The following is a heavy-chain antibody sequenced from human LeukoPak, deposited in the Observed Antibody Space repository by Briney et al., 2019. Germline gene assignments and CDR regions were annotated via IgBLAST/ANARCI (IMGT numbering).Heavy chain of an antibody. Sequence: SETLSLTCSVSGGSISRGGYYWSWIRQPPGKGLEWIGYIYSSGSTNYNPSLKSRVTISVDTSKNQFSLKLSSVTAADTAVYYCARANYYYGRPFDYWGQGTLVTVSS. V-gene: IGHV4-61*08. CDR1: GGSISRGGYY. CDR2: IYSSGST. J-gene: IGHJ4*02. CDR3: ARANYYYGRPFDY. D-gene: IGHD3-10*01.